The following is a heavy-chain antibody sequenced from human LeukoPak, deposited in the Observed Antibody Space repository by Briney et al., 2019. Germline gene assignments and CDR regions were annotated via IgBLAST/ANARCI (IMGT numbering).Heavy chain of an antibody. V-gene: IGHV1-2*02. J-gene: IGHJ6*03. Sequence: ASVKVSCKASGYTFTGYYMHWVRQAPGQGLEWMGWINPNSGGTNYAQKFQGRVTMTRDTSISTAYMELSRLRSDDTAVYYCARDPLTGTTPGYYYMDVWGKGTTVTISS. CDR3: ARDPLTGTTPGYYYMDV. CDR1: GYTFTGYY. CDR2: INPNSGGT. D-gene: IGHD1-20*01.